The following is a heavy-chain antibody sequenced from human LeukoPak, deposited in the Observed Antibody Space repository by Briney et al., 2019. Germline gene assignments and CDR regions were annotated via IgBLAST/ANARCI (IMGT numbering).Heavy chain of an antibody. CDR1: GFTFSSYW. CDR3: ARDENYGDYGLIDY. V-gene: IGHV3-7*01. CDR2: IKQDGSEK. D-gene: IGHD4-17*01. J-gene: IGHJ4*02. Sequence: AGGSLGLSCAASGFTFSSYWMSWVRQAPGKGLEWVANIKQDGSEKYYVDSVKGRFTISRDNAKNSLYLQVNSLRAEDTAVYYCARDENYGDYGLIDYWGQGTLVTVSS.